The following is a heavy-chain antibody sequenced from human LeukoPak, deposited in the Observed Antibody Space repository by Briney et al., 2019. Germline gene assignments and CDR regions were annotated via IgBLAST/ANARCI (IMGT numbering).Heavy chain of an antibody. CDR1: GITFGGYA. V-gene: IGHV3-49*04. CDR3: TRAIEGAFDI. CDR2: IRSKAYGGTT. Sequence: GGSLRLFCTPPGITFGGYAMTWVRQAPGMGLDWVGFIRSKAYGGTTEYAASVKGRFTLSRDDSKSIAYLQMNSLKTEDTAVYYCTRAIEGAFDIWGQGTMVTVSS. J-gene: IGHJ3*02.